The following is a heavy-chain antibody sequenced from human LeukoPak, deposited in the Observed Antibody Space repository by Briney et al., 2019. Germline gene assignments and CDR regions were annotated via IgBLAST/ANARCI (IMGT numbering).Heavy chain of an antibody. J-gene: IGHJ4*02. CDR2: INPNSGGT. Sequence: EASVKVSCKASGYTFTGYYIHWVRQAPGQGLEWMAWINPNSGGTNFAQKFQGRVTMTRDTSISTAYMELSKLTSDDTAVYYCARAGVIAAAGAANDYWGQGTLVTVSS. D-gene: IGHD6-13*01. CDR3: ARAGVIAAAGAANDY. CDR1: GYTFTGYY. V-gene: IGHV1-2*02.